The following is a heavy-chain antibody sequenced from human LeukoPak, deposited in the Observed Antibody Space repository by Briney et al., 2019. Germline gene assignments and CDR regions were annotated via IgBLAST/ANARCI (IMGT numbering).Heavy chain of an antibody. Sequence: PSQPLTLTCTVSGGSISSADYYWSWIRPPPGKGLEWIGYIYYSGSTYYNPSLKSRVTISVDTPKNRFSLKLSSVTASDTAVYYCARGVVGYYMDVWGKGTTVTVSS. CDR3: ARGVVGYYMDV. V-gene: IGHV4-30-4*08. J-gene: IGHJ6*03. CDR2: IYYSGST. CDR1: GGSISSADYY.